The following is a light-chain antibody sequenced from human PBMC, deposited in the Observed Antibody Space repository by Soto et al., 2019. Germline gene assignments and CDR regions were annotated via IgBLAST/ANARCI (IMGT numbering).Light chain of an antibody. CDR1: QSVSSSY. CDR3: QQYGSSPTWT. CDR2: GAS. Sequence: IVLTQSPGTLSLSPGERATLSCRASQSVSSSYLAFYQQKPGQAPRLLIYGASSRATGIPDRFSGSGSGTDFTLTISRLEPEDFAVYYCQQYGSSPTWTFGQGTKVDIK. J-gene: IGKJ1*01. V-gene: IGKV3-20*01.